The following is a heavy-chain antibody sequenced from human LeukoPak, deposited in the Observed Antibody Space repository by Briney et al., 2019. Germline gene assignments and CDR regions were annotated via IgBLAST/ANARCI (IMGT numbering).Heavy chain of an antibody. D-gene: IGHD3-22*01. J-gene: IGHJ4*02. CDR2: INPKNAGT. Sequence: GASVKVSCKASGYTFTGHYMHWVRQAPGQGLEWMGWINPKNAGTNYAQKFQGRVTMTRDTSTGTVYMELSSLRSEDTAVYYCARGPRITMIVVAQSYYFDYWGQGTLVTVSS. CDR1: GYTFTGHY. CDR3: ARGPRITMIVVAQSYYFDY. V-gene: IGHV1-2*02.